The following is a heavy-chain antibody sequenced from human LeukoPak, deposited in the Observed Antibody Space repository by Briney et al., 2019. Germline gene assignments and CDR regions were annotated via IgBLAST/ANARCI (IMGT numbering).Heavy chain of an antibody. J-gene: IGHJ4*02. V-gene: IGHV1-69*04. D-gene: IGHD6-19*01. CDR3: ARGYSKYSSGWYPFDY. CDR2: IIPILGIA. CDR1: GYAFSGNS. Sequence: SVKVSCKASGYAFSGNSIHWVRQAPGQGLEWMGRIIPILGIANYAQKFQGRVTITADKSTSTAYMELSSLRSEDTAVYYCARGYSKYSSGWYPFDYWGQGTLVTVSS.